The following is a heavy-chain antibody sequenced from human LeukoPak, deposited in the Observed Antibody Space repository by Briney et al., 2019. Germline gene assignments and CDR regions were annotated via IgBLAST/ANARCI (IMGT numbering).Heavy chain of an antibody. D-gene: IGHD1-14*01. Sequence: GGSLRLSCAASGFTFSSHLMHWVRQAPGKGLVWVSRISSDGTYTNYADSVRGRFTISRDNAKNTLYLQMNSLRAEDTAVYYCAKVSGGGLYYDGMDVWGQGTTVTVSS. CDR3: AKVSGGGLYYDGMDV. CDR2: ISSDGTYT. J-gene: IGHJ6*02. CDR1: GFTFSSHL. V-gene: IGHV3-74*01.